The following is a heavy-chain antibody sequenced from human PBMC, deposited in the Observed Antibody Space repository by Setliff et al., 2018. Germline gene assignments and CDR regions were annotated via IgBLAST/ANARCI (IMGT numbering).Heavy chain of an antibody. CDR1: RFTFSNYW. CDR3: ARDPFGNPVFDP. V-gene: IGHV3-7*01. D-gene: IGHD3-10*01. J-gene: IGHJ5*02. Sequence: GGSLRLSCAASRFTFSNYWMSWVRQAPGKGLEWVANIKQDGSVKNYVDSVKGRFSISRDNTKNSLYLQMNSLSAEDTAVYYCARDPFGNPVFDPWGQGTLVTVSS. CDR2: IKQDGSVK.